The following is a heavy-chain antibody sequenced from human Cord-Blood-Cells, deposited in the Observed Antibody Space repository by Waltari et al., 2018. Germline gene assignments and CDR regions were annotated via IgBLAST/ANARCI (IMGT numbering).Heavy chain of an antibody. CDR1: GLTFISNE. V-gene: IGHV3-48*03. CDR3: ASARGWSGYNWFDP. D-gene: IGHD3-3*01. CDR2: ISSRGSTV. J-gene: IGHJ5*02. Sequence: VLLVEAGGGLLQPAGSLRLPCAASGLTFISNELNWVRQAPGKGLEWISYISSRGSTVYYADSVKGRFTISRDNAKNSLYLQMNSLRAEDTAVYYCASARGWSGYNWFDPWGQGTLVTVSS.